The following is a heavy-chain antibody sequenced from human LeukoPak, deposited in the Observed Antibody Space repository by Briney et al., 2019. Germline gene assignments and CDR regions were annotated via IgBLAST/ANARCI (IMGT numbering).Heavy chain of an antibody. D-gene: IGHD3-3*01. V-gene: IGHV4-4*09. CDR1: GGSISSYY. Sequence: ESSETLSLTCTVPGGSISSYYWSWIRQPPGKGLEWIGYIYTSGSTNYNPSLKSRVTISVDTSKNQFSLKLSSVTAADTAVYYCARLVRSQYYDFWSGYLYFDYWGQGTLVTVSS. CDR2: IYTSGST. J-gene: IGHJ4*02. CDR3: ARLVRSQYYDFWSGYLYFDY.